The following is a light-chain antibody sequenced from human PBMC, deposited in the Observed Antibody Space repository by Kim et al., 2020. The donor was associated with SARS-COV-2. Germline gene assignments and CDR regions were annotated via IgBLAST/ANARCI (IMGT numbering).Light chain of an antibody. CDR3: NSYAGNNVLV. Sequence: GQSVTISCTGTGSDVGGYNYVSWYQHHPGKAPKLMIYEVTKRPSGVPDRFSGSKSGNTASLTVSGLQAEDEADYYSNSYAGNNVLVFGGGTQLTVL. J-gene: IGLJ3*02. V-gene: IGLV2-8*01. CDR1: GSDVGGYNY. CDR2: EVT.